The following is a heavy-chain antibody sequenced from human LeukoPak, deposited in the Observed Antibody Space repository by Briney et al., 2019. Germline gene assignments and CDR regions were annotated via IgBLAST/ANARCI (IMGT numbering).Heavy chain of an antibody. D-gene: IGHD2-15*01. V-gene: IGHV3-33*08. CDR1: GFTVSSNY. Sequence: PGGSLRLSCAASGFTVSSNYMSWVRQAPGKGLEWVAVIWYDGSNKYYADSVKGRFTISRDNSKNTLYLQVNSLRAEDTAVYYCARDRRDRLPAAPGYWGQGTLVTVSS. CDR3: ARDRRDRLPAAPGY. CDR2: IWYDGSNK. J-gene: IGHJ4*02.